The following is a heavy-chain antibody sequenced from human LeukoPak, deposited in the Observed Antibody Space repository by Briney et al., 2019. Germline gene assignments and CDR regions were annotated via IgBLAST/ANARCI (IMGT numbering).Heavy chain of an antibody. CDR3: ARGVVVVPAAIRLHYYYYMDV. J-gene: IGHJ6*03. CDR1: GYTFTSYG. CDR2: ISAYNGNT. D-gene: IGHD2-2*01. Sequence: RASVKVFCKASGYTFTSYGISWVRQAPGQGLEWMGWISAYNGNTNYAQKLQGRVTMTTDTSTSTAYMELRSLRSDDTAAYYCARGVVVVPAAIRLHYYYYMDVWGKGTTVTVSS. V-gene: IGHV1-18*01.